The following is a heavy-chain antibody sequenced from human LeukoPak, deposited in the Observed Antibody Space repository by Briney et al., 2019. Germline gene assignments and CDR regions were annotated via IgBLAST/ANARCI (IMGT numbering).Heavy chain of an antibody. CDR2: INPNSGGT. CDR3: ARSVGGDDYFDY. J-gene: IGHJ4*02. D-gene: IGHD3-16*01. Sequence: ASVKVSCKASGYTFTGYYMHWVRQAPGQGLEWMGWINPNSGGTNYAQKFQGRVTMTRDTSINTAYMELSRLRSDDTAVYYCARSVGGDDYFDYWGQGTLVTVSS. CDR1: GYTFTGYY. V-gene: IGHV1-2*02.